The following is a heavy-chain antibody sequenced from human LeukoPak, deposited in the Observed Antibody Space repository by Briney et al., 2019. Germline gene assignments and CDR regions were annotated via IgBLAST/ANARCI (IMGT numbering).Heavy chain of an antibody. CDR1: GFTFRSYW. D-gene: IGHD3-3*01. V-gene: IGHV3-7*01. J-gene: IGHJ6*03. CDR3: ARDQGFSYYFYYMDV. CDR2: INQDGSEE. Sequence: GGSLRLSCAASGFTFRSYWMSWVRQAPGKGLEWVANINQDGSEEYYVDSVKGRFTISRDNAKNSLYLQMNSLRAEDTAVYYCARDQGFSYYFYYMDVWGKGTTVTVSS.